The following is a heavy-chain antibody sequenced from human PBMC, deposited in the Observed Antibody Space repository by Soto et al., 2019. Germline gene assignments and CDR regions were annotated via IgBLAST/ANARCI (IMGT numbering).Heavy chain of an antibody. CDR2: VYYRGRS. Sequence: SETLALTCTVSGGSVSNSNYYWGWIRQSPGKGLEWIGSVYYRGRSYSKSSVKSRVTISVDTSKNQFSLNLNSVTASDTAVYYCVSQRTSVLTQAYFDYWGPGALVTVSS. D-gene: IGHD2-8*01. J-gene: IGHJ4*02. V-gene: IGHV4-39*01. CDR1: GGSVSNSNYY. CDR3: VSQRTSVLTQAYFDY.